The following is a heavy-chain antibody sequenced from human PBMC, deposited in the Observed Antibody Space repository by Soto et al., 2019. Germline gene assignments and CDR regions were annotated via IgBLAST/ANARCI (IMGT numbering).Heavy chain of an antibody. V-gene: IGHV4-30-2*01. D-gene: IGHD4-17*01. Sequence: QLQLQESGSGLVKPSQTLSLTCAVSGGSISSGGYSWSWIRQPPGKGLEWIGYIYHSGTPYYNPSLKSRVTMSVDRSKNQFSLKLSSVTAADTAVYYCARAHYGDYGYGMDVWGQGTTVTVSS. CDR3: ARAHYGDYGYGMDV. CDR1: GGSISSGGYS. CDR2: IYHSGTP. J-gene: IGHJ6*02.